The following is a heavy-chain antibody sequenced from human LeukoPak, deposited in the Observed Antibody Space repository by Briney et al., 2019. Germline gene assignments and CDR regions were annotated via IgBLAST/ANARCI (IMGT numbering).Heavy chain of an antibody. Sequence: GGSLRLSCAASGFTFSSYGMHWVRQAPGKGLEWVAVISYDGSNKYYADSVKGRFTISRDNSKNTLYLQMNSLRAEDTAVYYCAKAMGDIVVVVAAEEDYYYGMDVWGKGTTVTVSS. D-gene: IGHD2-15*01. CDR3: AKAMGDIVVVVAAEEDYYYGMDV. V-gene: IGHV3-30*18. CDR2: ISYDGSNK. J-gene: IGHJ6*04. CDR1: GFTFSSYG.